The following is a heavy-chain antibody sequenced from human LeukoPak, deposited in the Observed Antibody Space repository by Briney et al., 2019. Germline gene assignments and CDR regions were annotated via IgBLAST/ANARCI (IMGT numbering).Heavy chain of an antibody. CDR1: GYTFTSYD. D-gene: IGHD4-17*01. CDR3: ARGGYYGDYFDY. Sequence: ASVKVSCKASGYTFTSYDINWVRQATGQGLEWMGWMNPNSGNTGYAQKFQGRVTITRNTSISTAYMELSSLRSEDTAVYYCARGGYYGDYFDYWGQGTLVTVSS. V-gene: IGHV1-8*03. J-gene: IGHJ4*02. CDR2: MNPNSGNT.